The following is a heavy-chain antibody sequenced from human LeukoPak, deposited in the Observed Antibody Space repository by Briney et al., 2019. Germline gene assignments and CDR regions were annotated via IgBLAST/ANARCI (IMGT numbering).Heavy chain of an antibody. CDR3: ASLGGAATNQGPSDY. D-gene: IGHD2-15*01. CDR2: MNPNSGAT. V-gene: IGHV1-8*01. CDR1: GYTFTSYD. J-gene: IGHJ4*02. Sequence: ASVKVSCKASGYTFTSYDFNWLRQATGQGPEWMGWMNPNSGATGYAQKFQGRVTMTRSASINTAYMELSNLRSEDTAVYYCASLGGAATNQGPSDYWGQGTLVTVSS.